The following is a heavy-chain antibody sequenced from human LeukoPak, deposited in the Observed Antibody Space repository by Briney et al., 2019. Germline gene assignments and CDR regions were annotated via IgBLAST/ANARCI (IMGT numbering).Heavy chain of an antibody. V-gene: IGHV3-30*02. D-gene: IGHD3-10*01. CDR1: GFTFSSYD. CDR2: IRYDGSNK. CDR3: ANENGGPDY. J-gene: IGHJ4*02. Sequence: GGSLRLSCAASGFTFSSYDMHWVGQAPGKGLEWVAFIRYDGSNKYYADSVKGRFIISRDNSKNTLYLQMSSVRAEDTAVYYCANENGGPDYWGQGTLVTVSS.